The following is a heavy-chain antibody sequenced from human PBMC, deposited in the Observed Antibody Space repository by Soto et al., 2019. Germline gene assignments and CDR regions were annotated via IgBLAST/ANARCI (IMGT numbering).Heavy chain of an antibody. CDR1: GFTFGDYA. V-gene: IGHV3-49*03. CDR2: IRSKAHGGTT. J-gene: IGHJ5*02. Sequence: PGGSLRLSCTASGFTFGDYAMSWFRQAPGKGLEWVGFIRSKAHGGTTEYAASVKGRFTISRDDSKSIAYLQMNSLKTEDTAVYYCTSGITGTKGWFDPWGQGTLVTVSS. D-gene: IGHD1-20*01. CDR3: TSGITGTKGWFDP.